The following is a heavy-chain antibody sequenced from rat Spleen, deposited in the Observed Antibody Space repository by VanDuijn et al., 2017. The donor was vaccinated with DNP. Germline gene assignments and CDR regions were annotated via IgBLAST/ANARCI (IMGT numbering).Heavy chain of an antibody. CDR3: ARHGEVHLRYAMDA. J-gene: IGHJ4*01. D-gene: IGHD2-1*01. Sequence: EVQLVESGGGLVQPGRSLKLSCAASGFTFSNYGLHWIRQAPTKGLEWVASISPSGGSPFYPDSVKDRFTISRDNAKSTLYLQMDSLRSEETATYYCARHGEVHLRYAMDAWGQGTSVTVSS. CDR2: ISPSGGSP. CDR1: GFTFSNYG. V-gene: IGHV5-19*01.